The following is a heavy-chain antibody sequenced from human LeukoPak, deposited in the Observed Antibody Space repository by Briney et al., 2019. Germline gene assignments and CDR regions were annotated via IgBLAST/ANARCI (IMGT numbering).Heavy chain of an antibody. D-gene: IGHD3-10*01. CDR1: GGSISSYY. CDR3: ARVNGWGRSTPKFDY. Sequence: SETLSLTCTVSGGSISSYYWSWIRQSPGKGLEWIGYIYSSGSTNYNPSLKSRVTISVDTSKNQFSLKLSSVTAADTAVYYCARVNGWGRSTPKFDYWGQGTLATVSS. J-gene: IGHJ4*02. V-gene: IGHV4-59*13. CDR2: IYSSGST.